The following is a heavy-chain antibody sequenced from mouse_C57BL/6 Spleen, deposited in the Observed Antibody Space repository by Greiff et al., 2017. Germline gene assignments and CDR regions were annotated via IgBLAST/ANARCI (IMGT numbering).Heavy chain of an antibody. D-gene: IGHD2-3*01. V-gene: IGHV2-3*01. CDR1: GFSLTSYG. CDR2: IWGDGST. J-gene: IGHJ2*01. CDR3: AKLISDYDGYFGY. Sequence: VQLVESGPGLVAPSQSLSITCTVSGFSLTSYGVSWVRQPPGKGLEWLGVIWGDGSTNYHSALISRLSISKDNSKSQVFLKRNSLQTDDTATYYCAKLISDYDGYFGYWGQGTTLTVSS.